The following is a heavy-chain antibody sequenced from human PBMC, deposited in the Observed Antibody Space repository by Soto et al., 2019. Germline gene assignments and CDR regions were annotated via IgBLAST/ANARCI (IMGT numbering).Heavy chain of an antibody. Sequence: GESLKISCQGSGYSFTNYWIGWVRQLPGKGLEWMGFIYPGDSHSRYSRSFEGQVTISADKSSSTAYLHWSSLKASDTAMYYCVRSVGSTTGWFDPWGQGTLVTVSS. CDR3: VRSVGSTTGWFDP. V-gene: IGHV5-51*01. CDR2: IYPGDSHS. CDR1: GYSFTNYW. J-gene: IGHJ5*02. D-gene: IGHD1-26*01.